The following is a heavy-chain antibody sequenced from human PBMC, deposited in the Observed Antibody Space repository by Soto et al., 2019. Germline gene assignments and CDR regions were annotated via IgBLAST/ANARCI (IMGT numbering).Heavy chain of an antibody. CDR2: IYYSGST. CDR3: ASVVRGVTGP. J-gene: IGHJ5*02. CDR1: GGSISSGDYY. V-gene: IGHV4-30-4*01. D-gene: IGHD3-10*01. Sequence: SETLSLTCTVSGGSISSGDYYWSWVRQPPGKGLEWIGYIYYSGSTYYNPSLKSRVTISVDTSKNQFSLKLTSVTAADTAVYYCASVVRGVTGPWGQGTLVTVSS.